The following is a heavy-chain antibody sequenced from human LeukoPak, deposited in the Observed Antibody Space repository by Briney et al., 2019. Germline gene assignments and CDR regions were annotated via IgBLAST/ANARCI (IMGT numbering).Heavy chain of an antibody. CDR2: INHSGST. CDR1: GGSFSGYY. V-gene: IGHV4-34*01. Sequence: SETLSLTCAVYGGSFSGYYWSWIRQPPGKGLEWIGEINHSGSTNYNPSLKSRVTISVDTSKNQFSLKLSSVTAADTAAYYCARGSWYFDLWGRGTLVTISS. CDR3: ARGSWYFDL. J-gene: IGHJ2*01.